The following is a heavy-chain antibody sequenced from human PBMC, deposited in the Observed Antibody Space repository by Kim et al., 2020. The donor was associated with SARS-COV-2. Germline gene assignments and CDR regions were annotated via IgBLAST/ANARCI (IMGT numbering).Heavy chain of an antibody. D-gene: IGHD4-17*01. V-gene: IGHV5-10-1*01. CDR3: ARGYGGNSDNWFDP. Sequence: SPSFQGHVTISADKSISTAYLQWSSLKASDTAMYYCARGYGGNSDNWFDPWGQGTLVTVSS. J-gene: IGHJ5*02.